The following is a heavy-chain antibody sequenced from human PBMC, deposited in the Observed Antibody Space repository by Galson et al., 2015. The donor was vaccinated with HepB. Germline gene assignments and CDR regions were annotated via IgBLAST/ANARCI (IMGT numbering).Heavy chain of an antibody. J-gene: IGHJ6*02. CDR1: GYSFTGYY. D-gene: IGHD6-19*01. CDR3: ATEAPEFSGGWPRYLFYYYGLDV. Sequence: SVKVSCKASGYSFTGYYFHWVRQAPGQGLEWMGRINPNNGGTNYAQKFQGRVSMTGDTSINTAYMELTSLRSGDTAVYYCATEAPEFSGGWPRYLFYYYGLDVWGQGTTVTVSS. CDR2: INPNNGGT. V-gene: IGHV1-2*06.